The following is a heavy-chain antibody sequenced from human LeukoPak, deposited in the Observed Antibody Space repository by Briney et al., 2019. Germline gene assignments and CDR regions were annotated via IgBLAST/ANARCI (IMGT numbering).Heavy chain of an antibody. V-gene: IGHV1-69*05. CDR1: GGTFSSYA. J-gene: IGHJ3*02. Sequence: GSSVKVSSKASGGTFSSYAISWVRQAPGQGLEWMGGIIPIFGTANYAQKFQGRVTITTDESTSTAYMELSSLRSEDTAVYYCARWGVAVAGTSRAFDIWGQGTMVTVSS. CDR2: IIPIFGTA. D-gene: IGHD6-19*01. CDR3: ARWGVAVAGTSRAFDI.